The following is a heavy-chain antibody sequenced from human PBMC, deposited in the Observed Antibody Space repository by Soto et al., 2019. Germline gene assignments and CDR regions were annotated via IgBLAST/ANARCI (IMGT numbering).Heavy chain of an antibody. J-gene: IGHJ4*02. CDR3: AKGFVFGWYPPNYFDY. Sequence: PGGSLRLSCAASGFGFSTYAMTWVRQAPGKGLEWVSTISGSGSGTYYADSVKGRFTISRDNSRNKLYLQMNSLRAEGTAVYYCAKGFVFGWYPPNYFDYWGQGTLVTVSS. V-gene: IGHV3-23*01. D-gene: IGHD6-19*01. CDR2: ISGSGSGT. CDR1: GFGFSTYA.